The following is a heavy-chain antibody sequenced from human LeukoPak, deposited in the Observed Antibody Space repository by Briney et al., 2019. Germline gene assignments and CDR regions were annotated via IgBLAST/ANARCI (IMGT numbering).Heavy chain of an antibody. V-gene: IGHV1-69*13. J-gene: IGHJ4*02. Sequence: ASVKVSCKASGDTFISYAISWVRQAPGQGLEWMGGITPIFGTANYAQKFQGRVTITADESTSTAYMELSSLRSEDTVVYYCARVVTMVGHFDYWGQGTLVTVSS. CDR1: GDTFISYA. D-gene: IGHD3-10*02. CDR3: ARVVTMVGHFDY. CDR2: ITPIFGTA.